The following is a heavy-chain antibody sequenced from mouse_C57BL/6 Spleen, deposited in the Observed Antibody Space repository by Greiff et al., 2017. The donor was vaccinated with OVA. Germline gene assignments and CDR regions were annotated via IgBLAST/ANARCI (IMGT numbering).Heavy chain of an antibody. Sequence: EVMLVESGGGLVQPGGSMKLSCVASGFTFSNYWMNWVRQSPEKGLEWVAQIRLKSDNYATHYAESVKGRFTISRDDSKSSVYLQMNNLRAEDTGIYYCTGGYYYGSSYGYFDVWGTGTTVTVSS. V-gene: IGHV6-3*01. J-gene: IGHJ1*03. CDR1: GFTFSNYW. CDR2: IRLKSDNYAT. CDR3: TGGYYYGSSYGYFDV. D-gene: IGHD1-1*01.